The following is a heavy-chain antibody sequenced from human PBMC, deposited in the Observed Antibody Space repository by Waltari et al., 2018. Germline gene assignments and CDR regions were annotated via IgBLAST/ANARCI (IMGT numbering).Heavy chain of an antibody. CDR1: GGSVSSYY. J-gene: IGHJ6*03. CDR2: IYYSGSA. CDR3: ARITDTLTYMDV. Sequence: QVQMQESGPGLVKPSETLSLTCTVSGGSVSSYYWSWIRQPPGKGLEWIGYIYYSGSANYNPSLKSRVTISLDTSKNQFSLKVSSVTAADTAVYFCARITDTLTYMDVWGKGTTVTDSS. D-gene: IGHD3-10*01. V-gene: IGHV4-59*02.